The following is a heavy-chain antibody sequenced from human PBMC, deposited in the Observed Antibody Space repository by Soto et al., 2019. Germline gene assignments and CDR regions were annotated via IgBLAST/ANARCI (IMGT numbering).Heavy chain of an antibody. Sequence: PSETLSLTCTVSGGSIYRSGYYWGWIRQPPGRGLEWIGNIDYNGVTYSNPSLKSRVTISRDTSKNQFSLKLTSVTAAATALYYCGKVLVGATGHTDSDSWGPGKLVTVSS. V-gene: IGHV4-39*01. J-gene: IGHJ4*02. CDR1: GGSIYRSGYY. CDR2: IDYNGVT. D-gene: IGHD2-15*01. CDR3: GKVLVGATGHTDSDS.